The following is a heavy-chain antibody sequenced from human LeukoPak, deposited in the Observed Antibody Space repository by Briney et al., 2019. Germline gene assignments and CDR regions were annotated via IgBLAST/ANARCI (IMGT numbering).Heavy chain of an antibody. CDR1: GGSVSSSNYY. CDR2: INHSGST. J-gene: IGHJ5*02. V-gene: IGHV4-39*07. Sequence: NPSETLSLTCTVSGGSVSSSNYYWSWIRQPPGKGLEWIGEINHSGSTNYNPSLKSRVTISVDTSKNQFSLKLSSVTAADTAVYYCARRGAYVAAAGTAAAWFDPWGQGTLVTVSS. CDR3: ARRGAYVAAAGTAAAWFDP. D-gene: IGHD6-13*01.